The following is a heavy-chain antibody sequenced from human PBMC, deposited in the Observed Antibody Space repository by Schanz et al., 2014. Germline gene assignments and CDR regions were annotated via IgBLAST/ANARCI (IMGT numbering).Heavy chain of an antibody. CDR1: GFTFSSYA. CDR3: AKARRKSNCSGGRCFHYSYYGMDV. D-gene: IGHD2-15*01. J-gene: IGHJ6*02. Sequence: EVRLLESGGGLVQPGGSLRLSCAASGFTFSSYAMSWVRQAPGKGLEWVSTISASGGSTYYADSVKGRFTISRDNSKNILYLQMNSLRAEDTAVYYCAKARRKSNCSGGRCFHYSYYGMDVWGQGTTVTVSS. V-gene: IGHV3-23*01. CDR2: ISASGGST.